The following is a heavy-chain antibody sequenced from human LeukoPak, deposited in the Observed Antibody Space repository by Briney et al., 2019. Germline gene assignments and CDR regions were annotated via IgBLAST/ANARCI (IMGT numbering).Heavy chain of an antibody. D-gene: IGHD5-12*01. Sequence: ASVKVSCKASGYTFTGYYMHWVRQAPGQGLEWMGWIKPNSGVTNYAQKIQGRVTMTRDTSISTAYMELSRLRSDDTAVYYCARVLDSGYPVWDCWGQGTLVTVSS. CDR1: GYTFTGYY. CDR3: ARVLDSGYPVWDC. J-gene: IGHJ4*02. V-gene: IGHV1-2*02. CDR2: IKPNSGVT.